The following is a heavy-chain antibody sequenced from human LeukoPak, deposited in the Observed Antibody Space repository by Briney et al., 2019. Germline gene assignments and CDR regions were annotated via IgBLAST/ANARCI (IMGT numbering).Heavy chain of an antibody. CDR3: ARGYYDSSGYYYVDPSHSEYYFDY. D-gene: IGHD3-22*01. J-gene: IGHJ4*02. CDR2: INPNSGGT. V-gene: IGHV1-2*02. Sequence: ASVKVSCKASGYTFTGYYMHWVRQAPGQGLEWMGWINPNSGGTNYAQKFQGRVTMTRDTSISTAYMELSRLRSDDTAVYYCARGYYDSSGYYYVDPSHSEYYFDYSGQGTLVTVSS. CDR1: GYTFTGYY.